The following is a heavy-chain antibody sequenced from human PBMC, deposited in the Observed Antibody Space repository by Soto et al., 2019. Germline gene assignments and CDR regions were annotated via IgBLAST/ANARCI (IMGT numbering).Heavy chain of an antibody. CDR1: GFTFSNYG. V-gene: IGHV3-23*01. D-gene: IGHD3-3*01. CDR3: AKNVTIYAVDPADY. Sequence: PGGSVRLSCAASGFTFSNYGMSCVRQAAGKGLEWFSVMSGSGDDAYYADSVKGRFTISRDNSKNMLYLQMNSLRAEDTAVYFCAKNVTIYAVDPADYWGQGTQLTASS. J-gene: IGHJ4*02. CDR2: MSGSGDDA.